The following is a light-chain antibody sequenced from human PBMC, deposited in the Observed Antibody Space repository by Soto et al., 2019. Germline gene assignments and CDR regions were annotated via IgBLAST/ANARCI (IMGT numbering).Light chain of an antibody. Sequence: EIVLTQSPGTLSLTPGERAALSCRASQSVSSNYLAWYQQKPGQAPRLLIYSASSRATGIPDRFSGRGSVTDLTLTISRLEPEDFAVYYCQHYGSSLWTFGQGTKVDIK. V-gene: IGKV3-20*01. CDR3: QHYGSSLWT. CDR2: SAS. CDR1: QSVSSNY. J-gene: IGKJ1*01.